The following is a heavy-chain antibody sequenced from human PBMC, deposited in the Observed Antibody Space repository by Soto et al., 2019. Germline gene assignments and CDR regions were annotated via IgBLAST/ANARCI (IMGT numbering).Heavy chain of an antibody. Sequence: QVQLVESGGGVVQPGRSLRLSCAASGFTFSSYGMHWVRQAPGKGLEWVAVIWYDGSNKYYADSVKGRFTISRDNSKNTLYLQMNSLRAEDTAAYYCARGSDIVLVPAAILDVWGQGTTVTVSS. CDR1: GFTFSSYG. CDR2: IWYDGSNK. V-gene: IGHV3-33*01. D-gene: IGHD2-2*01. CDR3: ARGSDIVLVPAAILDV. J-gene: IGHJ6*02.